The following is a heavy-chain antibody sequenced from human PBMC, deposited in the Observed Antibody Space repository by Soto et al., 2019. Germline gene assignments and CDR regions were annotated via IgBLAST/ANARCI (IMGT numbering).Heavy chain of an antibody. CDR2: INHSGGT. J-gene: IGHJ4*02. Sequence: SETLSLTCAVYGGSFSAYYWSWIRQPPGKGLEWIGEINHSGGTSYNPSLKSRVTISVDTSKSQFSLKLTSVTAADTAVYYCVRGPYNYNSRYFDYWGQGTLVTVSS. D-gene: IGHD1-1*01. V-gene: IGHV4-34*01. CDR1: GGSFSAYY. CDR3: VRGPYNYNSRYFDY.